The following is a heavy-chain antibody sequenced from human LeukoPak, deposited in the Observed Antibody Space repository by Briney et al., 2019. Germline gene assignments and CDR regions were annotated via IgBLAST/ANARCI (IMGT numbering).Heavy chain of an antibody. D-gene: IGHD2-21*01. Sequence: GESLKISCKCSGYSSTSSWIGWVRQMPGKGLEGMGIIYPGDSDTRYSLSLQGQVTISVDKYISTAYLQWSSLKASDTAMYYCARHDSHYGMDVWGQGTTVTVSS. V-gene: IGHV5-51*01. CDR2: IYPGDSDT. CDR1: GYSSTSSW. J-gene: IGHJ6*02. CDR3: ARHDSHYGMDV.